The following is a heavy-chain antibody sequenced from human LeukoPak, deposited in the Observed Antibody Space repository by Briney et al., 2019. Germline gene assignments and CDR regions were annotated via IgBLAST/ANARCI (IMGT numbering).Heavy chain of an antibody. CDR3: ARNPPPRRSFYGSGNNYYYYMDV. Sequence: PGGSLRLSCAASGFTFSSYEMNWVRQAPGKGLEWVSYISSSGSTIYYADSVKGRFTISRDNAKSSLYLQMNRLRAEDTAVYYCARNPPPRRSFYGSGNNYYYYMDVWGKGTTVTVSS. CDR2: ISSSGSTI. J-gene: IGHJ6*03. CDR1: GFTFSSYE. V-gene: IGHV3-48*03. D-gene: IGHD3-10*01.